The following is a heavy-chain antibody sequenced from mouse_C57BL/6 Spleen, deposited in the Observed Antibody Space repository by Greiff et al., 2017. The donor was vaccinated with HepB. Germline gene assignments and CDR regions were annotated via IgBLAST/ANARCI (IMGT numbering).Heavy chain of an antibody. CDR1: GYTFTDYY. CDR2: INPNNGGT. V-gene: IGHV1-26*01. D-gene: IGHD2-1*01. J-gene: IGHJ2*01. CDR3: ARKGSYYGNYFDY. Sequence: EVQLQQSGPELVKPGASVKISCKASGYTFTDYYMNWVKQSHGKSLEWIGDINPNNGGTSYNQKFKGKATLTVDKSSSTAYMELRSLTSEDSAVYYCARKGSYYGNYFDYWGQGTTLTVSS.